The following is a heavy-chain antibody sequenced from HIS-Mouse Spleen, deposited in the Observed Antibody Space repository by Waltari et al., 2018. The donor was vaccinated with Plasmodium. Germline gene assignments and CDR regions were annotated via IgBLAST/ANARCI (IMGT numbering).Heavy chain of an antibody. CDR2: IKQDGSEK. V-gene: IGHV3-7*01. Sequence: EVQLVESGGDLVQPGGSLRLSCAASGVTFSSYWMSWVRQAPGKGLEWVANIKQDGSEKYYVDSVKGRFTISRDNAKNSLYLQMNSLRAEDTAVYYCASSWYWYFDLWGRGTLVTVSS. CDR1: GVTFSSYW. D-gene: IGHD6-13*01. CDR3: ASSWYWYFDL. J-gene: IGHJ2*01.